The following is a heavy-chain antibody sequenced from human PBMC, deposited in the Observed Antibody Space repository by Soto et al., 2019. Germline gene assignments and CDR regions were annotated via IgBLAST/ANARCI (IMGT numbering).Heavy chain of an antibody. CDR1: GFTFSSYA. CDR2: ISGSGGST. V-gene: IGHV3-23*01. CDR3: AKVMVVAASYYYYYGMDV. J-gene: IGHJ6*02. Sequence: GGSLRLSCAASGFTFSSYAMSWVRQAPGKGLEWVSAISGSGGSTYYAGSVKGRFTISRDNSKNTLYLQMNSLRAEDTAVYYCAKVMVVAASYYYYYGMDVWGQGTTVTVSS. D-gene: IGHD2-15*01.